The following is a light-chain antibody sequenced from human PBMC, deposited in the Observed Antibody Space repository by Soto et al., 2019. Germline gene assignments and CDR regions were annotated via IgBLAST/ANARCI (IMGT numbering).Light chain of an antibody. CDR3: SSYTSSYYV. V-gene: IGLV2-14*01. CDR2: DVS. Sequence: QSVLTQPASVSGSPGQSITISCTGTSSDVGGYNYVSWDQQHPGKAPKLMIYDVSNRPSGVSNRFSGSKSGNTASLTISGLQAEDEDDYYCSSYTSSYYVFGTGTKVTVL. J-gene: IGLJ1*01. CDR1: SSDVGGYNY.